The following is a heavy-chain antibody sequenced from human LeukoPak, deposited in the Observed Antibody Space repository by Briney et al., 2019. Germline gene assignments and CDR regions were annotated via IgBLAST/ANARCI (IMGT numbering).Heavy chain of an antibody. CDR1: GFAFSSGW. CDR3: ARLTVTKYDY. D-gene: IGHD4-17*01. J-gene: IGHJ4*02. Sequence: AGGSLRLSCAASGFAFSSGWMSWVRQAPGKGLEWVASIKQDGSEKYYVDSVKGRFTISRVNTKNSLYLQMNSLRAEDTAVYSCARLTVTKYDYWGQGTLVTVSS. V-gene: IGHV3-7*02. CDR2: IKQDGSEK.